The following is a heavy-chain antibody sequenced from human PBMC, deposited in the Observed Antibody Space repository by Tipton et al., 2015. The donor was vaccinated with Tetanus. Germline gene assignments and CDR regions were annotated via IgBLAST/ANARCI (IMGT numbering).Heavy chain of an antibody. CDR1: GFTFSSYA. CDR3: ARDGGYYYGDYASFDY. Sequence: SLRLSCAASGFTFSSYAMSWVRQAPGKGLEWVSAISGSGGSTYYADSVKGRFTISRDNSKSTLYLQMNSLRAEDTAVYYCARDGGYYYGDYASFDYWGQGTLVTVSS. J-gene: IGHJ4*02. D-gene: IGHD4-17*01. CDR2: ISGSGGST. V-gene: IGHV3-23*01.